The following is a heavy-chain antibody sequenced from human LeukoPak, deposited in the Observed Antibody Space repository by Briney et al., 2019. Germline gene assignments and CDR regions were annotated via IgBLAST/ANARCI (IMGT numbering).Heavy chain of an antibody. CDR3: GKTTVGYSSGQKPAWPVDY. D-gene: IGHD5-18*01. CDR1: GFSFGSHA. J-gene: IGHJ4*02. Sequence: GGSLRLSCEAPGFSFGSHAMYWVRQSPGKGLEWVAGIFGSGGSPHYADPVKGRFTISRGNSRNTVYLQINSLRAEDTAVYYCGKTTVGYSSGQKPAWPVDYWGQGTLVTVSS. CDR2: IFGSGGSP. V-gene: IGHV3-23*01.